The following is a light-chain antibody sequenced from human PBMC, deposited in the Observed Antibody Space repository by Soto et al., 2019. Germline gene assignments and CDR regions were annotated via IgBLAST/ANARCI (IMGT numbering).Light chain of an antibody. CDR2: EVS. V-gene: IGLV2-14*01. CDR3: SSYTTSHTLV. CDR1: SSDIGVSTF. Sequence: QAASVSESPGQSITISCTGTSSDIGVSTFVSWYQQHPGKAPELIIYEVSDRPSGVSHRFSGSKSGNTASLTISGLQAEDEADYYCSSYTTSHTLVFGGGTKLTVL. J-gene: IGLJ2*01.